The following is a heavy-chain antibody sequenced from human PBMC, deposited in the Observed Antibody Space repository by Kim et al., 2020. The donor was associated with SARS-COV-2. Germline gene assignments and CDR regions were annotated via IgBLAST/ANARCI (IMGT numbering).Heavy chain of an antibody. V-gene: IGHV3-30*02. J-gene: IGHJ5*02. D-gene: IGHD2-2*01. Sequence: KGRFTISRDNSKNTLYLQMNSLRAEDTAVYYCAKDPGCSSTSCNSYWFDPWGQGTLVTVSS. CDR3: AKDPGCSSTSCNSYWFDP.